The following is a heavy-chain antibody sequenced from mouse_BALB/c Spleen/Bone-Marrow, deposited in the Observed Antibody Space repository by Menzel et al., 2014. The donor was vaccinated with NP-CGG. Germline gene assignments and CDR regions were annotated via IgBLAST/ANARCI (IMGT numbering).Heavy chain of an antibody. J-gene: IGHJ2*01. D-gene: IGHD1-1*01. V-gene: IGHV1S56*01. Sequence: LVESGPELVKPGASVMISCKASGYTFTSYYIHWVKQRPGQGLEWIGWIYPGNVNTKYNEKFKGKATLTADKSSNTAYMQLSSLTSEDSAVYFCARGSSFDYWGQGTTLTVSS. CDR3: ARGSSFDY. CDR2: IYPGNVNT. CDR1: GYTFTSYY.